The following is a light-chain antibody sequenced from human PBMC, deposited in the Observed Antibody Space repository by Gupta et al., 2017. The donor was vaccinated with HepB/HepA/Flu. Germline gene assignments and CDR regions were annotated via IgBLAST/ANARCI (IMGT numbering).Light chain of an antibody. J-gene: IGLJ3*02. CDR2: LEGSGNY. CDR3: ETWDTDTRV. V-gene: IGLV4-60*03. CDR1: SVHSSYI. Sequence: QPVLTQSSSASASLGSSVKPPCTLTSVHSSYIIAWHQQQPGKAPRYLMKLEGSGNYNKGSGVPDRFSGSSSGADRYLTISNLRSEDEAEYYCETWDTDTRVFGGGTKLTVL.